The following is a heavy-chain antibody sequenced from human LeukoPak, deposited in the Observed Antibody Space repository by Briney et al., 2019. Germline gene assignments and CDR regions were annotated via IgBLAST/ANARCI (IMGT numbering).Heavy chain of an antibody. J-gene: IGHJ6*02. D-gene: IGHD2-2*01. CDR3: ARTSSSTSGPDV. V-gene: IGHV3-21*01. Sequence: PGGSLRLSCVASGLTFSSHSMNWVRQAPGKGLEWVSSISSSSSYIYYTDSVKGRFTISRDNAKNSLYLQMNSLRAEDTAVYYCARTSSSTSGPDVWGQGTTVTVSS. CDR1: GLTFSSHS. CDR2: ISSSSSYI.